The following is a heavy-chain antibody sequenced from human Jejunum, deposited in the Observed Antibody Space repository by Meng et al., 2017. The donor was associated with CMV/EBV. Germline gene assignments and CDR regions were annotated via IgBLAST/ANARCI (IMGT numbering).Heavy chain of an antibody. Sequence: SCKTAGYTFTGYYMLWVGQDAGQGLEWMGRINPSNGGTEYAQKFQGRLAMTRDTYISTAYLELSSLRSDDTAVYYCARLGASLSFDYWGQGTLVTVSS. CDR2: INPSNGGT. V-gene: IGHV1-2*06. CDR3: ARLGASLSFDY. CDR1: GYTFTGYY. J-gene: IGHJ4*02.